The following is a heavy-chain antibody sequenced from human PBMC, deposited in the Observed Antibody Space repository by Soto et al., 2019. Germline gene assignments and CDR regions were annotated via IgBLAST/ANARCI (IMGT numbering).Heavy chain of an antibody. CDR2: INHSGST. CDR1: GGSFSGYY. J-gene: IGHJ4*02. V-gene: IGHV4-34*01. D-gene: IGHD3-3*01. Sequence: ETLSRTCAVYGGSFSGYYWSWIRQPPGKGLEWIGEINHSGSTNYNPSLKSRVTISVDTSKNQFSLKLSSVTAADTAVYYCARGPGDFWSGYHTLLAFCGQRTSDTVSS. CDR3: ARGPGDFWSGYHTLLAF.